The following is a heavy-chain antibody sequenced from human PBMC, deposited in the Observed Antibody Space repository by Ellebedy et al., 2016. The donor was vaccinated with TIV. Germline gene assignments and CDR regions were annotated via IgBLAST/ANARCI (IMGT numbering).Heavy chain of an antibody. D-gene: IGHD4-17*01. CDR3: ERFMYGDHLSHPPYDY. CDR2: IKQDGSEK. Sequence: GESLKISCAASGFTFSSYWMSWVRQAPGKGLEWVANIKQDGSEKYYVDSVKGRFTISRDNAKNSLYLQMNSLRAEDTAVYYCERFMYGDHLSHPPYDYWGQGTLVTVSS. J-gene: IGHJ4*02. CDR1: GFTFSSYW. V-gene: IGHV3-7*01.